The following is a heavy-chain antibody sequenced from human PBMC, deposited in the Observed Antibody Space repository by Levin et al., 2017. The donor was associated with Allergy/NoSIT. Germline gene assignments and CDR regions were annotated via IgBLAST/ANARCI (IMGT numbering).Heavy chain of an antibody. D-gene: IGHD6-13*01. J-gene: IGHJ4*02. Sequence: GESLKISCAASGFTFSSYSMNWVRQAPGKGLEWVSYISSSSSTIYYADSVKGRFTISRDNAKNSLYLQMNSLRDEDTAVYYCARDRDSSSGYQRRWGVPIDYWGQGTLVTVSS. CDR1: GFTFSSYS. CDR2: ISSSSSTI. V-gene: IGHV3-48*02. CDR3: ARDRDSSSGYQRRWGVPIDY.